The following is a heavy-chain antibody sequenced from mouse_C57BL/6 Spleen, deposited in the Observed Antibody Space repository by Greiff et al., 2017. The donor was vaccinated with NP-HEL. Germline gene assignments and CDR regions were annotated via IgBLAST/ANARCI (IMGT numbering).Heavy chain of an antibody. J-gene: IGHJ4*01. CDR1: GFTFTDYY. D-gene: IGHD1-1*01. CDR2: IRNKANGYTT. V-gene: IGHV7-3*01. CDR3: ARYTYGYAMDY. Sequence: VMLVESGGGLVQPGGSLSLSCAASGFTFTDYYMSWVRQPPGKALEWLGFIRNKANGYTTEYSASVKGRFTISRYNSQSILYLQMNALRAEDSATYYCARYTYGYAMDYWGQGTSVTVSS.